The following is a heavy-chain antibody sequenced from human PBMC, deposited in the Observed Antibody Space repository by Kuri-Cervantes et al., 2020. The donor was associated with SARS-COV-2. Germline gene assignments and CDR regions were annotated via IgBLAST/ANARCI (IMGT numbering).Heavy chain of an antibody. D-gene: IGHD1-1*01. CDR1: GFSFSDYS. CDR2: ISSSGNYI. J-gene: IGHJ3*02. Sequence: GESLKISCATSGFSFSDYSMNWVRLAPGKGLEWVSSISSSGNYIYYADSLKGRFTVSRDNAKSSLYLQMNSLRVEDTAVYYCAREGTYAFDIWGQGTMVTVSS. CDR3: AREGTYAFDI. V-gene: IGHV3-21*01.